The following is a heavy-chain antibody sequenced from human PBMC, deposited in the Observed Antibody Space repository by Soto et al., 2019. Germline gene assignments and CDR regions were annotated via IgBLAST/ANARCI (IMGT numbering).Heavy chain of an antibody. D-gene: IGHD3-22*01. CDR2: ISGSRGST. Sequence: GGALLVSCASSGFTSSIYVMTWVRQAPGRGLDRVPAISGSRGSTCYADSVKGRFTISIDNSKNTLYLQMNSLRAEDTAVYYGAEDIVMAIDSSGYYLAYFDYWGQGTLVTVSS. CDR3: AEDIVMAIDSSGYYLAYFDY. V-gene: IGHV3-23*01. J-gene: IGHJ4*02. CDR1: GFTSSIYV.